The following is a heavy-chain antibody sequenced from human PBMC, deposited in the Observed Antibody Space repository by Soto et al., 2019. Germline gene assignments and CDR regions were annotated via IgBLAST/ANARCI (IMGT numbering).Heavy chain of an antibody. CDR1: GGTFSSYD. V-gene: IGHV1-69*13. J-gene: IGHJ4*02. CDR2: IIPIFGTA. D-gene: IGHD2-15*01. Sequence: GASVKVSCKASGGTFSSYDISWVRQAPGQGLEWMGGIIPIFGTANYAQKFQGRVTITADESTSTAYMELSSLRSEDTAVYYCARDLAPCSGGSCYVSDYWGQGTLVTVSS. CDR3: ARDLAPCSGGSCYVSDY.